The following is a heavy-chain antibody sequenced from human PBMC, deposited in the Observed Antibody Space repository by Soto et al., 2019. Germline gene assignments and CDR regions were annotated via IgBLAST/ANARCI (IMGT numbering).Heavy chain of an antibody. CDR3: ARIVVIPAAPDYYNYYGVDV. V-gene: IGHV4-39*01. J-gene: IGHJ6*02. Sequence: SETLSLTCTVSGDPIISSNYYWAWIRQSPGKGLEWIGNMYYSGSTYYNLSLKSRVTMSVDTSKNQLSLKISSVTAADTSVYYCARIVVIPAAPDYYNYYGVDVWGQGTMVTVSS. CDR2: MYYSGST. CDR1: GDPIISSNYY. D-gene: IGHD2-2*01.